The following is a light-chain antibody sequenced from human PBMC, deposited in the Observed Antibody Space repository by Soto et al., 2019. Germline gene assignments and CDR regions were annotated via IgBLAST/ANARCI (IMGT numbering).Light chain of an antibody. CDR3: CSYVGSRAAYV. Sequence: QSARTQPASVSGSPVQSITISCSGTSIDVGSYTLVSWYPQYPGQFPKLLIYEGTKRPSGVSHRFSGSKSGNTAAMTISALQAEDDADYFCCSYVGSRAAYVFGTGTKLTVL. CDR2: EGT. CDR1: SIDVGSYTL. J-gene: IGLJ1*01. V-gene: IGLV2-23*01.